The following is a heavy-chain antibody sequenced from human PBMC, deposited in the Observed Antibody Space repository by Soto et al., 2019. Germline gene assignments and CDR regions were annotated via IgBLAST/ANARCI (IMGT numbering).Heavy chain of an antibody. CDR2: IYYSGSS. D-gene: IGHD6-13*01. CDR1: GGSISRGDYY. V-gene: IGHV4-30-4*01. Sequence: QVQLQESGPGLVKPSQTLSLPCTVSGGSISRGDYYWSWIRQPPGKGLEWIGYIYYSGSSYYNPSLKSRVTISVETSKNQFSLKLRSVTAADTDVYYCARGPDGYSSDWYNWFDPWGQGTLVTVSS. CDR3: ARGPDGYSSDWYNWFDP. J-gene: IGHJ5*02.